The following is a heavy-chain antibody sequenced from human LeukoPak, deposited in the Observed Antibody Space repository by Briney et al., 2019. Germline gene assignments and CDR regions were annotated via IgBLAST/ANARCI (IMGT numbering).Heavy chain of an antibody. CDR1: GGSISSSSYY. V-gene: IGHV4-39*07. J-gene: IGHJ3*02. Sequence: SETLSLTCTVSGGSISSSSYYWGWIRQPPGKGLEWIGSIYYSGSTYYNPSLKSRVTISVDTSKNQFSLKLSSVTAADTAVYYCARVFGATMARGAFDIWGQGTMVTVSS. D-gene: IGHD3-10*01. CDR2: IYYSGST. CDR3: ARVFGATMARGAFDI.